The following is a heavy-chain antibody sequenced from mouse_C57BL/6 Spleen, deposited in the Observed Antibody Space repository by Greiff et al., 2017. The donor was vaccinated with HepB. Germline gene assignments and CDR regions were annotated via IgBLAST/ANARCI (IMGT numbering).Heavy chain of an antibody. D-gene: IGHD1-1*01. CDR2: IYPRSGNT. CDR3: ARYYYGSSAYYFDY. CDR1: GYTFTSYG. Sequence: QVQLQHSGAELARPGASVKLSCKASGYTFTSYGISWVKQRTGQGLEWIGEIYPRSGNTYYNEKFKGKATLTADKSSSTAYMELRSLTSEDSAVYFCARYYYGSSAYYFDYWGQGTTLTVSS. J-gene: IGHJ2*01. V-gene: IGHV1-81*01.